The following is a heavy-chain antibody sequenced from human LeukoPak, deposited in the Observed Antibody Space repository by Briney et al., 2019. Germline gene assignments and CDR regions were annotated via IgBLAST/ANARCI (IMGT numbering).Heavy chain of an antibody. CDR3: TTDYYDSSGYYPFDY. J-gene: IGHJ4*02. V-gene: IGHV3-15*01. CDR2: IKSKTDGGTT. CDR1: GFTFSNAW. D-gene: IGHD3-22*01. Sequence: GGSLRLSCAASGFTFSNAWMSWVRRAPGKGLEWVGRIKSKTDGGTTDYAAPVKGRFTISRDDSKNTLYLQMHSLKTEDTAVYYCTTDYYDSSGYYPFDYWGQGTLVTVSS.